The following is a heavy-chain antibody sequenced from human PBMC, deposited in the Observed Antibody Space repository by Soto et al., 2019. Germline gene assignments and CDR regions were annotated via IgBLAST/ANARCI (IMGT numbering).Heavy chain of an antibody. CDR2: IYYTGNT. V-gene: IGHV4-59*01. D-gene: IGHD3-16*01. CDR1: GGSIGPSY. CDR3: AAGLDHNKVGY. J-gene: IGHJ4*02. Sequence: QVRLQESGPGLVEPSETLSLTCTVSGGSIGPSYWNWVRQPPGKRLEWIGCIYYTGNTYYNPSLKSRVTISRDTSKNQFSLEVTSVTAADTAMYYCAAGLDHNKVGYWGQGTLVTVSS.